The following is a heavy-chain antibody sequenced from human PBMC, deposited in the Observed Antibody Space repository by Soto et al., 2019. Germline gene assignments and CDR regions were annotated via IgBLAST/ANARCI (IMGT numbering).Heavy chain of an antibody. CDR1: GSGFISSG. CDR2: IVVASGQT. Sequence: SVKVSCKASGSGFISSGIQWVRQAHGQRLEWIGWIVVASGQTNYAQNFRGRVAITRDTSTATAYIELTGLTSEDTAVYFCSADRPYIGVGWWVWGQGTTVTVSS. CDR3: SADRPYIGVGWWV. V-gene: IGHV1-58*02. D-gene: IGHD2-15*01. J-gene: IGHJ6*02.